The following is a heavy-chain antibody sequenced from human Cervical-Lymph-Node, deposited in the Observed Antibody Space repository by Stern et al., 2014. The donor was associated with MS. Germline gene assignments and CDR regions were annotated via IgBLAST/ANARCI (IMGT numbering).Heavy chain of an antibody. CDR3: AGVRRNQNWSDT. CDR2: INPGGTT. D-gene: IGHD6-25*01. V-gene: IGHV1-46*01. J-gene: IGHJ5*02. Sequence: VQLVESGAEVPNPGASVKISCKATGYISTTYSMHWVRQASGQGLEWMGVINPGGTTSYAQKLQGRLSMTGDTSTNTVYMELSSLTSEDTAVYYCAGVRRNQNWSDTWGQGTLVAVSS. CDR1: GYISTTYS.